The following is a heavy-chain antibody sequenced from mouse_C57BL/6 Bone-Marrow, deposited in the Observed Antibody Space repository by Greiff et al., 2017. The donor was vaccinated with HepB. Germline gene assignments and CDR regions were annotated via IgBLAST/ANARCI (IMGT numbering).Heavy chain of an antibody. CDR1: GFNIKNTY. D-gene: IGHD2-3*01. Sequence: EVQRVESVAELVRPGASVKLSCTASGFNIKNTYMHWVKQRPEQGLEWIGRIDPANGNTKYAPKFQGKATITADTSSNTAYLQLSSLTSEDTAIYYCARTYDGYYWYFDVWGTGTTVTVSS. CDR3: ARTYDGYYWYFDV. V-gene: IGHV14-3*01. CDR2: IDPANGNT. J-gene: IGHJ1*03.